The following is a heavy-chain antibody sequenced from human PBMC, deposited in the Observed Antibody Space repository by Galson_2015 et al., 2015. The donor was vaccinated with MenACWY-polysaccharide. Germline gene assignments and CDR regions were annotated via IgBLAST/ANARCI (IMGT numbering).Heavy chain of an antibody. CDR3: ARRGIAAAVTDY. Sequence: SLRLSCAVSGFTFSSYVMIWVRQAPGKGLEWVSVISAGGGTTYYGDSVKGRFTISRDNSKNTLYLQMNSLRAEDTALYYCARRGIAAAVTDYWGQGTLVTVSS. CDR2: ISAGGGTT. CDR1: GFTFSSYV. J-gene: IGHJ4*02. D-gene: IGHD6-13*01. V-gene: IGHV3-23*01.